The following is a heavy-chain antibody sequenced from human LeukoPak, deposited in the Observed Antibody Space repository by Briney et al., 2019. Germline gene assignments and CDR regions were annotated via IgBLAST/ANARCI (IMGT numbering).Heavy chain of an antibody. CDR3: AKDLLRWELPKGPLDP. CDR1: GFTFDGYD. J-gene: IGHJ5*02. V-gene: IGHV3-30*18. Sequence: GGSLRLSCAASGFTFDGYDMHWVRQAPATGLERVAIISYDGSDKYYGSSVKDRITISRDNSKSTLYLQLHSLRAEDTAVYYCAKDLLRWELPKGPLDPWGQGILVTVSS. CDR2: ISYDGSDK. D-gene: IGHD2-21*01.